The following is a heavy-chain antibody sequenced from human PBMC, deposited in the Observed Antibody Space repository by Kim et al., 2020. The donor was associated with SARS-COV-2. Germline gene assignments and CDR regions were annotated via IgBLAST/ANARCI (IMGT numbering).Heavy chain of an antibody. D-gene: IGHD6-19*01. V-gene: IGHV1-3*01. J-gene: IGHJ4*02. CDR3: ARGSGWAFDY. Sequence: TKYSQKFRGRVTITRDTTASTAYMGLSSLRSEDTAVYYCARGSGWAFDYWGQGTLVTVAS. CDR2: T.